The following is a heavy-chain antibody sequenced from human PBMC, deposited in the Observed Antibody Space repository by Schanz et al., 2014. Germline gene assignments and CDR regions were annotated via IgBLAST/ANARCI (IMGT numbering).Heavy chain of an antibody. V-gene: IGHV3-74*02. Sequence: EGQLAESGGGLVQPGGSLRLSCAVSGFTVSSNHMSWVRQAPGKGLEWVSCTNGDGTNAKYADSVKGRFTISRDNAKKTLSLQMISLRAEDTAVYYCAKQIHYDILTVTRNWGQGTLVTVSS. CDR3: AKQIHYDILTVTRN. J-gene: IGHJ4*02. CDR1: GFTVSSNH. D-gene: IGHD3-9*01. CDR2: TNGDGTNA.